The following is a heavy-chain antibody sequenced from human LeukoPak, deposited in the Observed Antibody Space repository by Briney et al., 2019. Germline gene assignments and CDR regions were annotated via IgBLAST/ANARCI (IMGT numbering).Heavy chain of an antibody. CDR2: IIPILGIA. CDR1: GGTFSSYA. CDR3: ARDLGSGWLDY. J-gene: IGHJ4*02. D-gene: IGHD6-19*01. Sequence: SVTVYCKASGGTFSSYAIRWVRQAPGQGLEWMGRIIPILGIANYAQKFQGRVTITADKSTSTAYMELSSLRSEDTAVYYCARDLGSGWLDYWGQGTLVTVSS. V-gene: IGHV1-69*04.